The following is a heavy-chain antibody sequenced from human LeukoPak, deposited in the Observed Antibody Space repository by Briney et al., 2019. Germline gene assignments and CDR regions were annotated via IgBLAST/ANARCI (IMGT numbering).Heavy chain of an antibody. CDR1: GGSISSYY. CDR2: IYYSGST. V-gene: IGHV4-59*01. CDR3: ARLQGGYYYYYMDV. Sequence: SETLSLTCTVSGGSISSYYWSWIRQPPGKGLEWIGYIYYSGSTNYNPSLKSRVTISVDTSKNQFSLKLSSVTAADTAVYYCARLQGGYYYYYMDVWGKGTTVTVSS. J-gene: IGHJ6*03. D-gene: IGHD2-15*01.